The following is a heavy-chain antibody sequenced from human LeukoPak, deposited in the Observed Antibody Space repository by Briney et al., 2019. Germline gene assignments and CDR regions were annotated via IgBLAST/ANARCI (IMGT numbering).Heavy chain of an antibody. CDR1: GGTFSSYA. V-gene: IGHV1-69*13. CDR2: IIPIFGTA. D-gene: IGHD4-11*01. J-gene: IGHJ6*03. CDR3: ARDRYYSNYYYYMDV. Sequence: SVKVSCTASGGTFSSYAISWVRQAPGQGLEWMGGIIPIFGTANYAQKFQGRVTITADESTSTAYMELSSLRSEDTAVYYCARDRYYSNYYYYMDVWGKGTTVTVSS.